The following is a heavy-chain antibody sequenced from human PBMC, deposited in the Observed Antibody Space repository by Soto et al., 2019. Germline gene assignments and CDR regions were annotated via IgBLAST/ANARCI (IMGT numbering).Heavy chain of an antibody. D-gene: IGHD5-18*01. CDR3: ATDRYTAMVDSWFDP. CDR2: IYHSGST. J-gene: IGHJ5*02. CDR1: GGSISSSNW. V-gene: IGHV4-4*02. Sequence: QVQLQESGPGLVKPSGTLSLTCAVSGGSISSSNWWSWVRQPPGKGLEWIGEIYHSGSTNYNPSLTSRVTTSVAKSKNQFALKLSSVPAADTAVYYCATDRYTAMVDSWFDPWGQGTLVTVSS.